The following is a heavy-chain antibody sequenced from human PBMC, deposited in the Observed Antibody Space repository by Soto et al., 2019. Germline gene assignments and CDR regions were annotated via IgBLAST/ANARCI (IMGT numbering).Heavy chain of an antibody. CDR2: IYSSGST. CDR1: GGTMNSYY. D-gene: IGHD3-3*01. Sequence: QVHLQESGPGLVKPSETLSLNCTVSGGTMNSYYWTWIRQPAGKGLEWIGRIYSSGSTKYNPSLQSRVTMSLDTSKNQCSLRLTSVTAADTAVYYCARGQRFSDWFDPWGQGTLVTVSS. J-gene: IGHJ5*02. CDR3: ARGQRFSDWFDP. V-gene: IGHV4-4*07.